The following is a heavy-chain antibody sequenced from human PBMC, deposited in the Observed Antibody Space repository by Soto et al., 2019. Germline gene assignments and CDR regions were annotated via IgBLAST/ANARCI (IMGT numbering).Heavy chain of an antibody. CDR2: IIPIFGTA. CDR3: ARDNPTYYYDSSGMDDAFDI. J-gene: IGHJ3*02. Sequence: GASVKVSCKASGGTFSSYAISWVRQAPGQGLEWMGGIIPIFGTANYAQKFQGRVTITADESTSTAYMELSSLRSEDTAVYYCARDNPTYYYDSSGMDDAFDIWGQGTMVTVSS. CDR1: GGTFSSYA. V-gene: IGHV1-69*13. D-gene: IGHD3-22*01.